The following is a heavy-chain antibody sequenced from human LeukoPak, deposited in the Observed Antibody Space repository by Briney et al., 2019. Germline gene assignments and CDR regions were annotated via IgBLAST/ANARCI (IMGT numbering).Heavy chain of an antibody. D-gene: IGHD4-23*01. CDR2: INHRGIT. CDR1: GGSFSGYY. CDR3: ARAPPSHDYGGNSEYYYYYMDV. J-gene: IGHJ6*03. V-gene: IGHV4-34*01. Sequence: SETLSLTFAVYGGSFSGYYWSWIRQPPRKGLEWIGEINHRGITNDTRSLKSRVTISVATPKTQFSLKLSSVTAADTAVYYCARAPPSHDYGGNSEYYYYYMDVWGKGTTVTVSS.